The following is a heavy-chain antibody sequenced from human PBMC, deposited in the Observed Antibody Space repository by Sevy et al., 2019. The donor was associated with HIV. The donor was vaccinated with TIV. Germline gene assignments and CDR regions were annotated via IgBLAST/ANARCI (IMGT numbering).Heavy chain of an antibody. D-gene: IGHD3-3*01. CDR2: ISGSGGST. Sequence: PGGSLRLSCAASGFTFSSYAMSWVRQAPGKGLEWVSAISGSGGSTYYADSVKGRFTISRDNSKNTLYLQMNSLRAEDTAVYYCAKLSLRPTYYDFWSGYYDYWGQGTLVTVSS. CDR3: AKLSLRPTYYDFWSGYYDY. V-gene: IGHV3-23*01. J-gene: IGHJ4*02. CDR1: GFTFSSYA.